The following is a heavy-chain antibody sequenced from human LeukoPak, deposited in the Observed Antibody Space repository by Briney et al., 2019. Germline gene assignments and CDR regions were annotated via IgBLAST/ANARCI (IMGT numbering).Heavy chain of an antibody. V-gene: IGHV3-23*01. J-gene: IGHJ5*02. Sequence: GGSLRLSCAASGFTFSTYAMNWVRQAPGKGLEWVSSICGSGGSTYYADSVKGRFTISRDNSKNSLYPQMNSLRAEDTAVYYCARVSSTRFDPWGQGTLVTVSS. CDR2: ICGSGGST. CDR1: GFTFSTYA. CDR3: ARVSSTRFDP. D-gene: IGHD6-13*01.